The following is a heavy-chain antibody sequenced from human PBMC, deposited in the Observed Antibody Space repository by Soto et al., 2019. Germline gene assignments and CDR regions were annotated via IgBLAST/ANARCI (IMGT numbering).Heavy chain of an antibody. CDR2: VTSSSSSM. CDR3: SRENWFQDY. Sequence: WVSLRLSCAASGFTFNRYSMNWVRQAPGKGLEWVSSVTSSSSSMLYADSVKGRFTISRDDAKDSLYLQMNSLRAEYTALYYFSRENWFQDYWGQGTRVTVSS. CDR1: GFTFNRYS. V-gene: IGHV3-21*04. J-gene: IGHJ4*02. D-gene: IGHD3-10*01.